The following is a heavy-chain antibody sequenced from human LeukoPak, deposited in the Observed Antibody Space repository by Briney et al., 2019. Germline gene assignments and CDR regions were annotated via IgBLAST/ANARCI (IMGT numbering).Heavy chain of an antibody. V-gene: IGHV4-34*01. CDR3: ARVTPAGAWLGYFDY. CDR1: GGSFSGYY. J-gene: IGHJ4*02. D-gene: IGHD6-19*01. CDR2: INHSGST. Sequence: SETLSLTCAVYGGSFSGYYWSWIRQPPGKGLEWIGEINHSGSTNYNPSLKSRVTISVDTSKNQFSLKLNSVTAADSAVYYCARVTPAGAWLGYFDYWGRGTLVTVSS.